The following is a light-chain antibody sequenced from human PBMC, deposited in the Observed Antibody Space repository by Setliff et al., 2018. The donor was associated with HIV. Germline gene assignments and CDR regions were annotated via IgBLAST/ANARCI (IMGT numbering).Light chain of an antibody. CDR3: ATWDGSLEAVV. CDR1: SSNIGSNT. J-gene: IGLJ2*01. Sequence: QSVLTQPPSTSGTPGQWVTISCSGSSSNIGSNTVNWYQHLPGTAPKLVISNNNQRPSGVPDRFSASKSGTSASLAISGLQSEDEADYYCATWDGSLEAVVFGGGT. V-gene: IGLV1-44*01. CDR2: NNN.